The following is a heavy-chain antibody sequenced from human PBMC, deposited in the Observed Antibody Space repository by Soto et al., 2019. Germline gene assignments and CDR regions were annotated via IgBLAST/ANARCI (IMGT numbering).Heavy chain of an antibody. CDR3: VRDASSGYRGWWDP. J-gene: IGHJ5*02. D-gene: IGHD5-18*01. V-gene: IGHV1-18*01. CDR2: ISPYNGDT. CDR1: GYTFTSYG. Sequence: QVQLVQSGTEVKKPGASVMVSCKTSGYTFTSYGVSWVRQAPGQGLGWMGLISPYNGDTIYARKFQGRVTVTADTATRTVYMELRSLRSDATAVYYCVRDASSGYRGWWDPWGQGTLVNVSS.